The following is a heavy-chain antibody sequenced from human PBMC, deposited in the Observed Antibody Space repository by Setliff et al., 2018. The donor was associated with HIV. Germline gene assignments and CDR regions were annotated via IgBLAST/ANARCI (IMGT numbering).Heavy chain of an antibody. V-gene: IGHV1-69*13. CDR1: GGTFSNYA. CDR2: IIPVFGTA. CDR3: ARVTMVRGVSWGWFDP. D-gene: IGHD3-10*01. J-gene: IGHJ5*02. Sequence: SVKVSCKASGGTFSNYAISWVRQARGQGLEWMGGIIPVFGTANYAQKFQGRLTITADESTSTAYMELSSLRSEDTAVYYCARVTMVRGVSWGWFDPWGQGTLVTVSS.